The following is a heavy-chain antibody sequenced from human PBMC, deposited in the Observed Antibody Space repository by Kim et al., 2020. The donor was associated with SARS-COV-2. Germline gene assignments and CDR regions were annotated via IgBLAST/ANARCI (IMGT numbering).Heavy chain of an antibody. Sequence: GGSLRLSCAASGFTFSSYSMNWVRQAPGKGLEWVSSISSSSSYIYYADSVKGRFTISRDNAKNSLYLQMNSLRAEDTAVYYCARDRENYYDSSGSDAFDIWGQGTMVTVSS. CDR2: ISSSSSYI. CDR3: ARDRENYYDSSGSDAFDI. D-gene: IGHD3-22*01. J-gene: IGHJ3*02. CDR1: GFTFSSYS. V-gene: IGHV3-21*01.